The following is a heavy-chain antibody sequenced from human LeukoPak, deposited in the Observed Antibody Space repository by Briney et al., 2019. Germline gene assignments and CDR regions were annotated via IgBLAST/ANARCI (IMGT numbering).Heavy chain of an antibody. CDR2: IYTSGST. Sequence: SETLSLTCSVSGGSISSYYWSWIRQPPGQGLEWIGYIYTSGSTNYNPSLKSRVTISVDTSKNQFSLKLSSVTAADTAVYYCARHAGIAAAGSVDYWGQGTLVTVSS. CDR1: GGSISSYY. D-gene: IGHD6-13*01. CDR3: ARHAGIAAAGSVDY. J-gene: IGHJ4*02. V-gene: IGHV4-4*09.